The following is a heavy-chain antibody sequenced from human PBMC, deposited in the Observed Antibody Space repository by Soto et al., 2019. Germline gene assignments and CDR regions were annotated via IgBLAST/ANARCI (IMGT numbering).Heavy chain of an antibody. V-gene: IGHV3-48*02. J-gene: IGHJ4*02. D-gene: IGHD6-13*01. Sequence: EVQLVESGGGLVQPGGSLRLSCAASGVTFSSYSMNWVRQAPGKGLEWVSYISSSSSTIYYADSVKGRFTISRDNAKNSLYLQMNSLRDEDTAVYYCAREKGYSSSLLYVDYWGQGTLVTVSS. CDR2: ISSSSSTI. CDR3: AREKGYSSSLLYVDY. CDR1: GVTFSSYS.